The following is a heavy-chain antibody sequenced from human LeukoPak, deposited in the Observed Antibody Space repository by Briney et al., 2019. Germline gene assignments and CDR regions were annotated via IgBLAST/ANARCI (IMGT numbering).Heavy chain of an antibody. CDR2: IYYSGST. CDR3: ARSNSKSGAI. J-gene: IGHJ3*02. CDR1: GFTFSSYE. Sequence: PGGSLRLSCAASGFTFSSYEMNWVRQAPGKGLEWIGYIYYSGSTNYNPSLKSRVTISVDTSKNQFSLKLSSVTAADTAVYYCARSNSKSGAIWGQGTMVTVSS. V-gene: IGHV4-59*08. D-gene: IGHD4-11*01.